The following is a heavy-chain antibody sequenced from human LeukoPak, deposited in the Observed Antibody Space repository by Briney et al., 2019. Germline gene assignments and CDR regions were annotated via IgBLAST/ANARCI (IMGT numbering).Heavy chain of an antibody. Sequence: GGSLRLSCAASGFTFSACSMNWVRQAPGKGLEWVSGISSDSAYIYYADSVKGRFTVSRDNAKNSLSLHMSSLRAEDTAVYHCARDGSGWSRDYWGQGTLVTVSS. V-gene: IGHV3-21*01. J-gene: IGHJ4*02. D-gene: IGHD2-15*01. CDR1: GFTFSACS. CDR2: ISSDSAYI. CDR3: ARDGSGWSRDY.